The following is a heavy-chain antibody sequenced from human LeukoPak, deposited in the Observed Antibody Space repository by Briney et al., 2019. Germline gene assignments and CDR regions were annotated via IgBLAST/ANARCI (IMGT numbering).Heavy chain of an antibody. Sequence: PGGSLRLSCAVSGFSVSGYYMSWVRQAPGKGLEWVANINPDGSEKNYGDSVKGRFNISRDNAKNSLFLQMNSLRADDTAVFYCARVGVVTDDAFDIWGQGTLVTVSS. CDR1: GFSVSGYY. D-gene: IGHD3-3*01. J-gene: IGHJ3*02. V-gene: IGHV3-7*01. CDR3: ARVGVVTDDAFDI. CDR2: INPDGSEK.